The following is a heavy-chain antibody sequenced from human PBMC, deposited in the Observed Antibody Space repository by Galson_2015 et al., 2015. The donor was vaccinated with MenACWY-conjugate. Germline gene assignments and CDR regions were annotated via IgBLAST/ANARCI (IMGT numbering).Heavy chain of an antibody. Sequence: SLRLSCATSGFAFPDFLMGWFRQAPGKGLEWVGYIQSKNYGANTQYAASVKDRFSISRDDSRSIAYLQMESLKAEDTALYYCTRADHRFCSRTNCPFDHWGQGTLVTVFS. J-gene: IGHJ4*02. CDR2: IQSKNYGANT. V-gene: IGHV3-49*03. CDR1: GFAFPDFL. CDR3: TRADHRFCSRTNCPFDH. D-gene: IGHD2-2*01.